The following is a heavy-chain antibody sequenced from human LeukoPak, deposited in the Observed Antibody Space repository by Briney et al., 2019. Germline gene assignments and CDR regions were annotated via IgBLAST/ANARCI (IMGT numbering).Heavy chain of an antibody. CDR3: ARAGRRDGYNYDFDY. CDR2: IIPIFGTA. J-gene: IGHJ4*02. Sequence: SVKVSCKASGGTFSSYAISWVRQAPGQGLEWMGRIIPIFGTANYAQKFQGRVTITTDESTSTTYMELSSLRSEDTAVYYCARAGRRDGYNYDFDYWGQGTLVTVSS. V-gene: IGHV1-69*05. D-gene: IGHD5-24*01. CDR1: GGTFSSYA.